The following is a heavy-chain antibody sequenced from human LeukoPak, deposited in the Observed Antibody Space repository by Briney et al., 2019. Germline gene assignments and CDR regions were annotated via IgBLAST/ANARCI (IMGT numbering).Heavy chain of an antibody. CDR1: GFTFSSYA. Sequence: GGSLRLSCAASGFTFSSYAMSWVRQAPGKGLEWVSGISGSGGTTYYADSVKGRFTISRDNSKNTLYLQMTNVRVEDTAVYYCARDPPGIAASVSGGWGQGTLVTVSS. CDR3: ARDPPGIAASVSGG. V-gene: IGHV3-23*01. CDR2: ISGSGGTT. D-gene: IGHD6-13*01. J-gene: IGHJ4*02.